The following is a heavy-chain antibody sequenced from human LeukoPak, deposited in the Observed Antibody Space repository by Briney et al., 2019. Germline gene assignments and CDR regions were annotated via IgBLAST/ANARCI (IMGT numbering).Heavy chain of an antibody. CDR1: GGSFSGYY. J-gene: IGHJ4*02. Sequence: SETLSLTCAVYGGSFSGYYWSWIRQPPGKGLEWIGEINHSGSTNYNPSLKSRVTISVDTSKNQFSLKLSSVTAADTAVYYCARGRGYCSGGSCSYFDYWGQGPLVTVSS. CDR2: INHSGST. D-gene: IGHD2-15*01. CDR3: ARGRGYCSGGSCSYFDY. V-gene: IGHV4-34*01.